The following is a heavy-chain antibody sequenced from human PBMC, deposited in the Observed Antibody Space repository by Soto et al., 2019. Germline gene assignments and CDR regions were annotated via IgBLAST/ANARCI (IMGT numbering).Heavy chain of an antibody. CDR1: GFSFPNYA. CDR2: IWYDGSNK. CDR3: TREPYGGSRYYFDS. J-gene: IGHJ4*02. D-gene: IGHD1-26*01. Sequence: SLRLSCASSGFSFPNYAMHWVRQAPGKGLEWVAVIWYDGSNKYYADSVKGRFTISKDNSQTTVYLQMNSLRAEDSAVYYCTREPYGGSRYYFDSWGQGTLVTVSS. V-gene: IGHV3-33*01.